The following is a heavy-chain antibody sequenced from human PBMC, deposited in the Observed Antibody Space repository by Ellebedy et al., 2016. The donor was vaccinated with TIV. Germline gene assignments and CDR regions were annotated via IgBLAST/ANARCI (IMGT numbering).Heavy chain of an antibody. CDR2: IYLGDSDA. CDR1: GYSFTTYW. Sequence: GESLKIYCKGSGYSFTTYWIGWVRQMPGKGLEWMGIIYLGDSDATYSPSFQGQVTISADKSISTAYLQWSSLKASDTAMYYCSRHLGIQPQYYFDYWGQGTLVTVSS. J-gene: IGHJ4*02. D-gene: IGHD5-18*01. CDR3: SRHLGIQPQYYFDY. V-gene: IGHV5-51*01.